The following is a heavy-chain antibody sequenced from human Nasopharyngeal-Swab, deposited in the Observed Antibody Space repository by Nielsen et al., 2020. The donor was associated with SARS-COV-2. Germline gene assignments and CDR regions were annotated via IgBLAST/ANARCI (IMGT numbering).Heavy chain of an antibody. D-gene: IGHD5-18*01. CDR1: GFTFSSYW. CDR2: IKQDGSEK. J-gene: IGHJ4*02. CDR3: ARLYNYASSYFDY. Sequence: GGSLRLSCAASGFTFSSYWMSWVRQAPGKGLEWVANIKQDGSEKYYVGSVKGRFTISRDNAKNSLYLQMNSLRAEDTAVYYCARLYNYASSYFDYWGQGTLVTVSS. V-gene: IGHV3-7*03.